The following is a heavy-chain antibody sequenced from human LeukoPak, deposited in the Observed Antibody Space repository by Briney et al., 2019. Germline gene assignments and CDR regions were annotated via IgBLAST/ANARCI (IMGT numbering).Heavy chain of an antibody. V-gene: IGHV4-39*07. CDR3: AHSYYDYVWGSYRFRPFDY. CDR1: GGSISSSSYY. D-gene: IGHD3-16*02. J-gene: IGHJ4*02. Sequence: SETLSLTCTVSGGSISSSSYYWGWIRQPPGKGLEWIGSIYYSGSTYYNPSLKSRVTISVDTSKNQFSLKLSSVTAADTAVYYCAHSYYDYVWGSYRFRPFDYWGQGTLVTVSS. CDR2: IYYSGST.